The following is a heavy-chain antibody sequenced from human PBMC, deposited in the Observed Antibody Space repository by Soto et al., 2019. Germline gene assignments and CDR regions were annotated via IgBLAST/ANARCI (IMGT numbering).Heavy chain of an antibody. CDR2: INTDGSRT. Sequence: EVQLLESGGELVQPGGSLRLSCAASGFTFNNYWMHWVRQAPGKGLVWVSRINTDGSRTNYADSVKGRFTISRENAKKTLYLQMDSLSAEDTAVYYCAKVATGSYNWFDPWGQGTLVTVSS. D-gene: IGHD1-1*01. CDR1: GFTFNNYW. V-gene: IGHV3-74*01. CDR3: AKVATGSYNWFDP. J-gene: IGHJ5*02.